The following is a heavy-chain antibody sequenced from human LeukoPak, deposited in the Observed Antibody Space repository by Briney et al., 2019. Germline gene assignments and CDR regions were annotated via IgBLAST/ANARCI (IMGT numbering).Heavy chain of an antibody. D-gene: IGHD3-22*01. CDR1: GYTFTSYD. CDR3: ARDYDSSGYSPIAFDY. V-gene: IGHV1-69*05. J-gene: IGHJ4*02. CDR2: IIPIFGTA. Sequence: ASVKVSCKASGYTFTSYDINWVRQAPGQGLEWMGRIIPIFGTANYAQKFQGRVTVTTDESTSTAYMELSSLRSEDTAVYYCARDYDSSGYSPIAFDYWGQGTLVTVSS.